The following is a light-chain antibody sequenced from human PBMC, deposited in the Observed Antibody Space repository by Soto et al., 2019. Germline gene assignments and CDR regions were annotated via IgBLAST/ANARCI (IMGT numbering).Light chain of an antibody. CDR3: SSYTTISTYV. V-gene: IGLV2-14*01. Sequence: QSVLTQPASVSGSPGQSITISCTGTSSDVGGYNYVSWYQHHPGKAPKLMIYDVSNRPSGVSNRFSGSKSGNTASLTISGLQAEDEADYYCSSYTTISTYVFGTGTKLTVL. J-gene: IGLJ1*01. CDR2: DVS. CDR1: SSDVGGYNY.